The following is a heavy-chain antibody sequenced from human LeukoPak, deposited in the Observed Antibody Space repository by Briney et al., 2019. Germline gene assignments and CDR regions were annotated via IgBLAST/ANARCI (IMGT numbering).Heavy chain of an antibody. CDR2: ISGSSSAI. CDR1: GFTFSSCS. CDR3: ASKATSLGYDFS. D-gene: IGHD3-3*01. V-gene: IGHV3-48*01. Sequence: GGSLRLSCAASGFTFSSCSMNWVRQAPGKGLEWVSYISGSSSAIYYADSVKGRFTISRDNAKNSLYLQMNSLRAEDTAVYYCASKATSLGYDFSWGQGTLVTVSS. J-gene: IGHJ5*02.